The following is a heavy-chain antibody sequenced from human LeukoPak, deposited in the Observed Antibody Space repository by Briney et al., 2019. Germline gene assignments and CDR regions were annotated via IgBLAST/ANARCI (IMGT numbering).Heavy chain of an antibody. V-gene: IGHV5-51*01. Sequence: GESLKIFCKGSGYSFTNYWIGWVRQMPGKGLEWMGIFYPGDSDTRYSPSFQGQVTISADKSISTAYLQWSSLKTSDSAMYYCARLRTMVRGVIEYFDYWGQGTLVTVSS. J-gene: IGHJ4*02. D-gene: IGHD3-10*01. CDR1: GYSFTNYW. CDR3: ARLRTMVRGVIEYFDY. CDR2: FYPGDSDT.